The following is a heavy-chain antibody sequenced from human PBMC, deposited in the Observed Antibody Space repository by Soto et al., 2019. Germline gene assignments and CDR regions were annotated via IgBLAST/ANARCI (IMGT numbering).Heavy chain of an antibody. V-gene: IGHV3-30*18. J-gene: IGHJ6*02. CDR3: AKDETLVVAATVYYYYGMDV. Sequence: PGGSLRLSCAASGFTFSSYGMHWVRQAPGKGLEWVAVISYDGSNKYYADSVKGRFTISRDNSKNTLYLQMNSLRAEDTAVYYCAKDETLVVAATVYYYYGMDVWGQGTTVTAP. CDR1: GFTFSSYG. CDR2: ISYDGSNK. D-gene: IGHD2-15*01.